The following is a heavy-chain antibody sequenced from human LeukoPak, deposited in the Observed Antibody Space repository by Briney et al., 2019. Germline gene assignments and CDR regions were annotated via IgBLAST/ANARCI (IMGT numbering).Heavy chain of an antibody. Sequence: ASVKVSCKASGYTFSDYYIHWVRQAPGHGLEWMGWINPKSGDTNYEQRFQGRVTLTRDPSLRTVYMDLGRLTSGDTAIYYCARFALIGALDFWGQGTLITVPS. CDR2: INPKSGDT. CDR3: ARFALIGALDF. J-gene: IGHJ4*02. D-gene: IGHD1-26*01. CDR1: GYTFSDYY. V-gene: IGHV1-2*02.